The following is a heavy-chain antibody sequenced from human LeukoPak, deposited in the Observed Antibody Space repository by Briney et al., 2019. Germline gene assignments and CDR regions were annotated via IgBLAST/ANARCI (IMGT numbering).Heavy chain of an antibody. CDR2: INAGNGNT. D-gene: IGHD3-10*01. V-gene: IGHV1-3*01. Sequence: GASVKVSCKASGYTFTSYTLHWVRQAPGERPEWMGWINAGNGNTKYSQKFEGRVTFTRDTSASIAYMELSSLRSEDTAVYYCARTYYSASGSYTYWGQGTLVTVSS. J-gene: IGHJ4*02. CDR1: GYTFTSYT. CDR3: ARTYYSASGSYTY.